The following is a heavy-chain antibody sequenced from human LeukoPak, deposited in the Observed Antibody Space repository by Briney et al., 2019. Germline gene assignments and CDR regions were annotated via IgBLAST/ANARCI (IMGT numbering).Heavy chain of an antibody. V-gene: IGHV3-23*01. CDR1: GFTFSNHA. CDR2: ISGRGRTT. Sequence: GGSLRLSCAASGFTFSNHAMSWVRQAPGKGLQWVAVISGRGRTTEYADFVKGRFTISRDNSKNTLSLQMNSLTVEDTAIYFCAKNVVVKRYIDFWGQGTLVTVSS. D-gene: IGHD2-15*01. J-gene: IGHJ4*02. CDR3: AKNVVVKRYIDF.